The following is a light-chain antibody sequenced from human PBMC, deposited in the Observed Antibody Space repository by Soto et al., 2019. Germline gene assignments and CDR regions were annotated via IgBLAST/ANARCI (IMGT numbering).Light chain of an antibody. Sequence: EIVLTQSPGTLSLSPRERATLSCRASQSVSSNYLGWYQQKLGQAPRLLIYGASSRATGIPDRFSGSGSGTDFTLIISRLEPEDFAVYFCQQYGTSPWTFGQGTKVETK. CDR3: QQYGTSPWT. CDR1: QSVSSNY. V-gene: IGKV3-20*01. J-gene: IGKJ1*01. CDR2: GAS.